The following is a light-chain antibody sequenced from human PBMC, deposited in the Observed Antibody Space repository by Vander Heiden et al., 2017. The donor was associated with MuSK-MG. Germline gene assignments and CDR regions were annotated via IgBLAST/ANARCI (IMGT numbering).Light chain of an antibody. Sequence: EIVMTQSPDSLAVSLGARATINCKSSQSVLYSSNNKNYLAWYQQKPGQPPKLLIYWASTRESGVPDRFSGSGSGTVFTLTISSLQAEDVAVYYCQQYYSTPWTFGQGTKVEIK. CDR3: QQYYSTPWT. CDR1: QSVLYSSNNKNY. J-gene: IGKJ1*01. CDR2: WAS. V-gene: IGKV4-1*01.